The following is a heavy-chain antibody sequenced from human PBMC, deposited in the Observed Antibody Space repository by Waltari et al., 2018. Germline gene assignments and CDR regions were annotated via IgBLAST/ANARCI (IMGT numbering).Heavy chain of an antibody. J-gene: IGHJ4*02. CDR2: IKEDGTEK. CDR3: ARTYGGGY. D-gene: IGHD4-17*01. V-gene: IGHV3-7*01. Sequence: EVQLVESGGGLVQPGGSLRLSCIVPGFTLHNWWMSWVRQAPGKGLEWVANIKEDGTEKHYVDSVKGRFTISRDNAKNSLFLQMNNLRVEDTAVYYCARTYGGGYWGQGTLVTVSS. CDR1: GFTLHNWW.